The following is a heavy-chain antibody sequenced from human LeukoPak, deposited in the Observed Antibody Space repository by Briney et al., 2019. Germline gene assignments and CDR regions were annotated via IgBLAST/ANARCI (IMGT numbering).Heavy chain of an antibody. CDR1: GFTFSNND. Sequence: GGSLRLSCAASGFTFSNNDMSWVRQAPGKGLEWVSGISGSGDSTNYGDSVKGRFTISRDNSDNRLYLQMNSLGVEDTAVYYCARRGTYFGGFDYWGQGTLVTVPS. V-gene: IGHV3-23*01. D-gene: IGHD1-26*01. CDR2: ISGSGDST. J-gene: IGHJ4*02. CDR3: ARRGTYFGGFDY.